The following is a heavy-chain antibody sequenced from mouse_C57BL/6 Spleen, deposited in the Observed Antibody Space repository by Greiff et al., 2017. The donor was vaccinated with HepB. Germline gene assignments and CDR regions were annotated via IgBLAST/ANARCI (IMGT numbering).Heavy chain of an antibody. CDR2: IWSDGST. J-gene: IGHJ4*01. CDR1: GFSLTSYG. V-gene: IGHV2-6*03. CDR3: ARESPGGSSKWGYAMDY. D-gene: IGHD1-1*01. Sequence: QVQLQQSGPGLVAPSQSLSITCTVSGFSLTSYGVHWVRQPPGKGLEWLVVIWSDGSTTYNSALKSRLSISKDNSKSQVFLKMNSLQTDDTAMYYCARESPGGSSKWGYAMDYWGQGTSVTVSS.